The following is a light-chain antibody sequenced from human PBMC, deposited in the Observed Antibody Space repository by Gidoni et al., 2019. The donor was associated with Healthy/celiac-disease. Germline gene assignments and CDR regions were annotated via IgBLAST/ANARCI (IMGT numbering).Light chain of an antibody. J-gene: IGKJ1*01. V-gene: IGKV3-20*01. CDR1: QSVSSSY. CDR3: QQYGSSPQT. Sequence: EIVLTQSPGTMSLSPGERATLSCRASQSVSSSYLAWYQQKPGPAPRLLIYGASSRATGIPDRFSGSGSGTDFTLTISRLEPEDFAVYYCQQYGSSPQTFXQXTKVEIK. CDR2: GAS.